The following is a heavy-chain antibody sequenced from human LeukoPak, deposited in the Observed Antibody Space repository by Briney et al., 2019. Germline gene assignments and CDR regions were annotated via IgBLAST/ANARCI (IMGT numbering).Heavy chain of an antibody. CDR1: GGSFSGYY. Sequence: SETLSLTCAVYGGSFSGYYWSWIRQPPGKGLEWIGEINHSGSTNYNPSLKSRVTISVDTSKNQFSLKLSSVTAADTAVYYCARDSRDESADSYGSHAFDIWGQGTMVTVSS. D-gene: IGHD5-18*01. CDR3: ARDSRDESADSYGSHAFDI. J-gene: IGHJ3*02. V-gene: IGHV4-34*01. CDR2: INHSGST.